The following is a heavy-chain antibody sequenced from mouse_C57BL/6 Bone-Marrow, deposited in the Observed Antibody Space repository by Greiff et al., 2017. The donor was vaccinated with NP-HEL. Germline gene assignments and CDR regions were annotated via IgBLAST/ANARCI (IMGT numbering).Heavy chain of an antibody. CDR2: IGPSDSYT. Sequence: QVQLQQPGAELVMPGASVKLSCKASGYTFTSYWLHWVPQRPGPGLAWIGEIGPSDSYTNYNQKFKGKSTLTVDNSSSTAYMQLSSLTSEDSAVYYAATRDGYYYYFDYWGQGTTLTVSS. CDR3: ATRDGYYYYFDY. D-gene: IGHD2-3*01. CDR1: GYTFTSYW. V-gene: IGHV1-69*01. J-gene: IGHJ2*01.